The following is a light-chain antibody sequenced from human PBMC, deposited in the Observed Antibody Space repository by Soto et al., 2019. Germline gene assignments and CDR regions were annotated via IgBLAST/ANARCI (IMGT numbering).Light chain of an antibody. J-gene: IGKJ1*01. CDR1: QDIRSA. CDR3: LLDFSYFWA. V-gene: IGKV1-6*01. CDR2: AAS. Sequence: AIQQNQSPSSLSASLGDRATITSRASQDIRSALGWYQQKQGKVPKILIYAASTLQSGVPSRFSGSGSSTDFTLTISRLQPEDFQTDYCLLDFSYFWAFGQGTKVDIK.